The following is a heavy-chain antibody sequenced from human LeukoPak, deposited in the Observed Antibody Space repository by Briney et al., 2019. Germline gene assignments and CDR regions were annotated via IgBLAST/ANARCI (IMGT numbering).Heavy chain of an antibody. CDR2: IYYSGST. J-gene: IGHJ4*02. CDR3: ARVQAYGGKGYFDY. D-gene: IGHD4-23*01. CDR1: GGSISSSF. V-gene: IGHV4-59*01. Sequence: SETLSLTCTVSGGSISSSFWSWIRQPPGKGLEWIGYIYYSGSTNYNPSLKSRVTISVDTSKNQFSLKLSSVTAADTAVYYCARVQAYGGKGYFDYWGQGTLVTVSS.